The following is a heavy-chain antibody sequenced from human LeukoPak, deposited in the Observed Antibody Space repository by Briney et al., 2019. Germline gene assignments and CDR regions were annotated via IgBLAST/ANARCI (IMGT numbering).Heavy chain of an antibody. V-gene: IGHV3-23*01. D-gene: IGHD1-14*01. CDR2: ITGSGAGT. Sequence: GGSLRLSCAASGFTFSTFAMTWVRQGPGKGLEWISSITGSGAGTYYADSVKGRFTISRDNSKSTLYLQINSLGAGDTAMYYCAKGKGDSNLDWFDPWGQGTLVTV. CDR1: GFTFSTFA. CDR3: AKGKGDSNLDWFDP. J-gene: IGHJ5*02.